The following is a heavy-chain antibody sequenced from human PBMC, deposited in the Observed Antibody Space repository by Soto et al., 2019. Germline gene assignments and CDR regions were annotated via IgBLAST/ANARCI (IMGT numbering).Heavy chain of an antibody. CDR1: GFTFSSYG. Sequence: QVQLVESGGGVVQPGRSLRLSCAASGFTFSSYGMHWVRQAPGKGLEWVAVISYDGSNKYYADSVKGRFTISRDNSKNTLYLQMNSLRAEDTAVYYCAKDPSSYYDFWSGYIGSYYYGMDVW. CDR3: AKDPSSYYDFWSGYIGSYYYGMDV. V-gene: IGHV3-30*18. D-gene: IGHD3-3*01. J-gene: IGHJ6*01. CDR2: ISYDGSNK.